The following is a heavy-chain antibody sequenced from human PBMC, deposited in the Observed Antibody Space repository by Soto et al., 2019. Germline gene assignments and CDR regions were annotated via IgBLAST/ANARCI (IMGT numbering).Heavy chain of an antibody. D-gene: IGHD3-10*01. CDR2: IYYSGST. J-gene: IGHJ3*02. CDR1: GGSISSGGYY. V-gene: IGHV4-31*03. CDR3: AITSGVAFDI. Sequence: PSETLSLTCTVSGGSISSGGYYWSWIRQHPGKGLEWIGYIYYSGSTYYNPSLKSRVTISVDTSKNQFSLKLSSVTAADTAAYYCAITSGVAFDIWGQGTMVTVSS.